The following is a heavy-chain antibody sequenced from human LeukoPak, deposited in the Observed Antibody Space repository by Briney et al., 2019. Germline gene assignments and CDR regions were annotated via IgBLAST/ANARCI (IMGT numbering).Heavy chain of an antibody. J-gene: IGHJ4*02. V-gene: IGHV4-59*01. CDR3: ARWPSYYYDSSGYYSGEGDY. Sequence: SETLSLTCTVSGGSISSYYWSWIRQPPGKGLEWIGYIYYSGSTNYNPSLKSRVTISVDTSKNQFSLKLSSVTAADTAVYYCARWPSYYYDSSGYYSGEGDYWGQGTLVTVSS. CDR2: IYYSGST. CDR1: GGSISSYY. D-gene: IGHD3-22*01.